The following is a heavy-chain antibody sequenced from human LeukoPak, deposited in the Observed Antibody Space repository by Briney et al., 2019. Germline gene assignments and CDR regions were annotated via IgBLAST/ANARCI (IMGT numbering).Heavy chain of an antibody. Sequence: TGGSLRLSYAASGFTFDDYAMHWVRQVPGKGLEWVSLISGDGGSTYYADSVKGRFTISRDNSKNSLYLQMTSLRTEDTALYYCAKSVTTLTPVRFDPWGQGTLVTVSS. J-gene: IGHJ5*02. CDR3: AKSVTTLTPVRFDP. D-gene: IGHD4-17*01. V-gene: IGHV3-43*02. CDR1: GFTFDDYA. CDR2: ISGDGGST.